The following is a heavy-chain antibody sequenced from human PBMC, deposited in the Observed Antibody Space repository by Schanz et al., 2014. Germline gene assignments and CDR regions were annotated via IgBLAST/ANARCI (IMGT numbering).Heavy chain of an antibody. V-gene: IGHV3-30*18. CDR3: AKERDTSGWNHGDY. Sequence: QVQLVESGGGVVQPGKSLRLSCAASGFTFSSYGMHWVRQAPGKGLEWVGVISYDGSDKYYPDSVKGRFTISRDNSRNTLFLQMNSLRTEDTAVYHCAKERDTSGWNHGDYWGLGTLVTVSS. J-gene: IGHJ4*02. D-gene: IGHD6-19*01. CDR1: GFTFSSYG. CDR2: ISYDGSDK.